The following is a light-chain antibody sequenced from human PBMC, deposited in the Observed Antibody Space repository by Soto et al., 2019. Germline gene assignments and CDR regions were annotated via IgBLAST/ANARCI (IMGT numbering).Light chain of an antibody. CDR2: EVT. Sequence: QSALTQPASVSGSPGQSITISCTGSNSDIGAYDYVSWYQQHPGKPPTLLIYEVTFRPSGVPNRFSGSKSGNTATLTISGLLTEDEADYYCGSYASATLIFGGGTKPTVL. CDR3: GSYASATLI. V-gene: IGLV2-14*01. J-gene: IGLJ2*01. CDR1: NSDIGAYDY.